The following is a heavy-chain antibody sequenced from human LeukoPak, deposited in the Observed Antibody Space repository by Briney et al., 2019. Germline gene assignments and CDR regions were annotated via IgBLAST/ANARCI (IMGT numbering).Heavy chain of an antibody. CDR3: AKAPYYDSTGYYGIYFDY. J-gene: IGHJ4*02. Sequence: GGSLRLSCAASGFTFSSYVMLWVREAPGKGLEWVAVIWYDGSNKYYADSVKGRFTISRDNSKNTLYLQMNSLRADDTAVYYCAKAPYYDSTGYYGIYFDYWGQGALVTVSS. V-gene: IGHV3-33*06. D-gene: IGHD3-22*01. CDR2: IWYDGSNK. CDR1: GFTFSSYV.